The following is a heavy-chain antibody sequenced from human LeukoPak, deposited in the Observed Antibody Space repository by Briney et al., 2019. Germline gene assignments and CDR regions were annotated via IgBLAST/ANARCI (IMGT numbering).Heavy chain of an antibody. V-gene: IGHV1-2*02. CDR2: INPNSGGT. CDR3: ARFDSSGYYGKGSFDY. J-gene: IGHJ4*02. Sequence: GASVKVSCKASGYTFTGYYMHWVRRAPGQGLEWMGWINPNSGGTNYAQKFQGRVTMTRDTSISTAYMELSRLRSDDTAVYYCARFDSSGYYGKGSFDYWGQGTLVTVSS. D-gene: IGHD3-22*01. CDR1: GYTFTGYY.